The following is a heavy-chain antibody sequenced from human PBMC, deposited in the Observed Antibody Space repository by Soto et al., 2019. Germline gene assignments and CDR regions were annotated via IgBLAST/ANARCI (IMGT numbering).Heavy chain of an antibody. J-gene: IGHJ4*02. CDR3: AQSWGHNAAWDY. CDR1: GFTFSSYG. V-gene: IGHV3-30*03. D-gene: IGHD6-13*01. CDR2: ISYDGSNK. Sequence: QVQLVESGGGVVQPGRSLRLSCAASGFTFSSYGMHWVRQAPGKGLEWVAVISYDGSNKYYADSVKGRFTISRDNSKNTLYLQMNSVRAEGTAVYYSAQSWGHNAAWDYWGQGTLVTVSS.